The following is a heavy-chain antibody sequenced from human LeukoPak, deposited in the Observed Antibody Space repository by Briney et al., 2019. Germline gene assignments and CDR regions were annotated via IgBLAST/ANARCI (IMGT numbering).Heavy chain of an antibody. J-gene: IGHJ4*02. V-gene: IGHV1-3*01. D-gene: IGHD3-3*01. CDR3: ARDKEYYDFWSGYLDYYFDY. Sequence: GSVKVSCKASGYTFTSYAMHWVRQAPGQRLEWMGWINAGNGNTKYSQKFQGRVTITRDTSASTAYMELSSLRSEDTAVYYCARDKEYYDFWSGYLDYYFDYWGQGTLVTVSS. CDR2: INAGNGNT. CDR1: GYTFTSYA.